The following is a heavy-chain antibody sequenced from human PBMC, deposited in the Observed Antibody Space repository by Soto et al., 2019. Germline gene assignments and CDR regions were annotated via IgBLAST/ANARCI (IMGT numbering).Heavy chain of an antibody. CDR2: MYSTATS. J-gene: IGHJ5*02. Sequence: SETLSLTFTVSGASIRGFYWSWIRTSAGKGLDWLGRMYSTATSDCNPSLKSRVMMSVDTSKKRFSPKLSTVTAADTALSSCGRDGTNTLRDWFDSWGQGISFTVSS. CDR1: GASIRGFY. D-gene: IGHD1-1*01. CDR3: GRDGTNTLRDWFDS. V-gene: IGHV4-4*07.